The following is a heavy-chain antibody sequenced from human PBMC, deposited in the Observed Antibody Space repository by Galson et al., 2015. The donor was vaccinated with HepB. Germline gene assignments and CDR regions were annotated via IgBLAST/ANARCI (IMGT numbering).Heavy chain of an antibody. CDR2: MSSTGSYT. J-gene: IGHJ6*02. Sequence: SLRLSCAASGFTFSDYYMTWLRQAPGKGLEWVSYMSSTGSYTNYADSVKGRFTISRDNAKDSLYLQMNSLRAEDTAVYYCARVGITMVRGVIYYYYGMDVWGQGTTVTVSS. CDR3: ARVGITMVRGVIYYYYGMDV. V-gene: IGHV3-11*06. CDR1: GFTFSDYY. D-gene: IGHD3-10*01.